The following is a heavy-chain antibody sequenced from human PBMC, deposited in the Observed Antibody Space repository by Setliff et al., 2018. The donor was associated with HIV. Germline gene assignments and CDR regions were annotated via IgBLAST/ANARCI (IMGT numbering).Heavy chain of an antibody. V-gene: IGHV4-61*02. Sequence: SETLSLTCTVSGGSINSGGYYWVWIRQPALKGLEWIGRIYTSGLTNYNPSLKSRVTISVDTSKNQVSLKLSSVTASDTAVYYCARARYIVIRGDAGTDVWGPGTTVTVS. CDR3: ARARYIVIRGDAGTDV. CDR2: IYTSGLT. D-gene: IGHD3-10*01. J-gene: IGHJ6*02. CDR1: GGSINSGGYY.